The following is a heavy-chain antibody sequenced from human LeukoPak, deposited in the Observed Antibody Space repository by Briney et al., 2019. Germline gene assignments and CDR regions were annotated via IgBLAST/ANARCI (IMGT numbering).Heavy chain of an antibody. J-gene: IGHJ6*03. Sequence: PSETLSLTCTVSGGSISSYYWSWIRQPPGKGLEWIGYIYYSGSTNYNPSLKSRVTISVDTSKNQFSLKLSSVTAADTAVYYCARGRRLSRKQWLAYYMDVWGKGTTVTVSS. V-gene: IGHV4-59*12. CDR3: ARGRRLSRKQWLAYYMDV. CDR2: IYYSGST. CDR1: GGSISSYY. D-gene: IGHD6-19*01.